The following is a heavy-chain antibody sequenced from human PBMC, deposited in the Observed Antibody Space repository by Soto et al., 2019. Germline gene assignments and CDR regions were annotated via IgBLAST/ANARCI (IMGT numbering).Heavy chain of an antibody. CDR1: GGSFSGYY. Sequence: SETLSLTCAVYGGSFSGYYWSWIRQPPGKGLEWIGEINHSGSTYYNPSLKSRVTISVDTSKNQFSLKLSSVTAADTAVYYCARHVYYDSSGYYYFDYWGQGTLVTVSS. CDR3: ARHVYYDSSGYYYFDY. D-gene: IGHD3-22*01. CDR2: INHSGST. V-gene: IGHV4-34*01. J-gene: IGHJ4*02.